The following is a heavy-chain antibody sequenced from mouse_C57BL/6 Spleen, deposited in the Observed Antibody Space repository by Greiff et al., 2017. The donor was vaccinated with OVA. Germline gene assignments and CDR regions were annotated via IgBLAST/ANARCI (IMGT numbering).Heavy chain of an antibody. Sequence: VQLQQSGPELVKPGASVTISCKASGYSFTDYNMHWVKQSNGKSLEWIGVLNPNYGTTSYNQKFKGKATLTVDQSSSTAYMQLNSLTSEDSAVYYCARDYYGSYWYVDVWGTGTTVTVSS. V-gene: IGHV1-39*01. CDR1: GYSFTDYN. J-gene: IGHJ1*03. CDR3: ARDYYGSYWYVDV. CDR2: LNPNYGTT. D-gene: IGHD1-1*01.